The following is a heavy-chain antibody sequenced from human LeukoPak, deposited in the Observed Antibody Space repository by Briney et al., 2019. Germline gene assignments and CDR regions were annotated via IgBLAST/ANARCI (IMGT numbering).Heavy chain of an antibody. CDR1: GGSFSGYY. J-gene: IGHJ4*02. Sequence: SEALSLTCAVYGGSFSGYYWGWIRQPPGKGLEWIGEINHSGSTNYNPSLKSRVTISVDTSKNQFSLKLSSVTAADTAVYYCARANYYDSSYYFDYWGQGTLVTVSS. D-gene: IGHD3-22*01. V-gene: IGHV4-34*01. CDR2: INHSGST. CDR3: ARANYYDSSYYFDY.